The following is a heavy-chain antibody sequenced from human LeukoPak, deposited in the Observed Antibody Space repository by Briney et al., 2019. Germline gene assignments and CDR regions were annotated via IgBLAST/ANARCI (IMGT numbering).Heavy chain of an antibody. V-gene: IGHV3-48*03. D-gene: IGHD3-3*02. Sequence: PGGSLRLSCAASGFTFSSYEMNWVRQAPGKGLEWVSYISSSGSTIYYADSVKGRFTISRDNAKNSLYLQMNSLRAEDTAVYYCATFSESKSSDYWGQGTLVTVSS. J-gene: IGHJ4*02. CDR3: ATFSESKSSDY. CDR2: ISSSGSTI. CDR1: GFTFSSYE.